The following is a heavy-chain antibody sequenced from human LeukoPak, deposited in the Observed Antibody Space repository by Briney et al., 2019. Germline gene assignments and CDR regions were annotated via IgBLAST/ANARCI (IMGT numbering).Heavy chain of an antibody. D-gene: IGHD2-15*01. V-gene: IGHV1-69*05. CDR1: GGTFSSYA. CDR3: ARGGIVVVGAFDI. CDR2: IIPIFGTA. Sequence: GASVKVSCKASGGTFSSYAISWVRQAPGQGLEWMGAIIPIFGTANYAQKFQGRVTITTDESTSTAYMELSSLRSEDTAVYYCARGGIVVVGAFDIWGQGTMVTVSS. J-gene: IGHJ3*02.